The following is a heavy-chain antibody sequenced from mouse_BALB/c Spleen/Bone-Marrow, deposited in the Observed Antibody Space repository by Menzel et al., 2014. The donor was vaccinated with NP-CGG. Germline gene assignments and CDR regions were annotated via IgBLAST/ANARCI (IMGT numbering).Heavy chain of an antibody. Sequence: VQLKDSGGGLVQPKGSLRLSCAASGFTFNIYAMSWVRQAPGKGLEWVARIRSKSKNYATYYADSVKDRFTISRDDSQSMLHLQVNSLKTEDTAMYYCVRHSYHDNSLDYWGQGISVIVSS. CDR2: IRSKSKNYAT. J-gene: IGHJ4*01. D-gene: IGHD2-12*01. V-gene: IGHV10-1*02. CDR1: GFTFNIYA. CDR3: VRHSYHDNSLDY.